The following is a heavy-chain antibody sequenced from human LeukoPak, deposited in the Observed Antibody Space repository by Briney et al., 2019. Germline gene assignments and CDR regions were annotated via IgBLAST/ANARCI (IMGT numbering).Heavy chain of an antibody. D-gene: IGHD1-14*01. J-gene: IGHJ4*02. V-gene: IGHV3-21*06. CDR2: IGPTGSDR. CDR3: ATETNGRHYDY. Sequence: PGGYLRLYCTASGLTFSTSGFNWVRQAPGKGLEWVASIGPTGSDRYHADSIKGRFTISRDNATNFLYLQMNSLRAEDTAVYYCATETNGRHYDYWGQGTLLTVSS. CDR1: GLTFSTSG.